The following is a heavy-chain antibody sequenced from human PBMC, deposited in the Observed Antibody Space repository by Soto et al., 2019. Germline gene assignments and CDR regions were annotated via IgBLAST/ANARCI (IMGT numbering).Heavy chain of an antibody. D-gene: IGHD3-16*01. Sequence: QVQLVQSGAEVKKPGASVKVSCKASGYTFTSHGISWVRQAPGQGLEWMGWVSGYNGHTNYAQKFQGRVTMTTDAPTTTAYRDLGSLKSDERAVYYCPRDLGAKVYYWGQGTLVTVSS. CDR2: VSGYNGHT. V-gene: IGHV1-18*01. CDR3: PRDLGAKVYY. CDR1: GYTFTSHG. J-gene: IGHJ4*02.